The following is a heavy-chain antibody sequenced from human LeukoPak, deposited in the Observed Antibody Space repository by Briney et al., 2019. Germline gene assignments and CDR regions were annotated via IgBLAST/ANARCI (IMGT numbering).Heavy chain of an antibody. Sequence: SQTLSHTCTVSGGSISSTSYYWSWIPQPAGKGLEWIGHIYTTRSTNYNPSLKSRVTISLDTSKNPFSLRLSSVTAADTAVYYCARGAYFYGSGINWFDPWGQGTLITVSS. CDR2: IYTTRST. V-gene: IGHV4-61*09. CDR1: GGSISSTSYY. CDR3: ARGAYFYGSGINWFDP. J-gene: IGHJ5*02. D-gene: IGHD3-10*01.